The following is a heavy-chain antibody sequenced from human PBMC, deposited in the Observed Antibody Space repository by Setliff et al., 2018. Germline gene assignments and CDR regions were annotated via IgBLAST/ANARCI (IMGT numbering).Heavy chain of an antibody. V-gene: IGHV1-18*01. CDR2: ISSYNGHT. Sequence: ASVKVSCKASAHIFKSYGISWVRQAPGQGLEWMGWISSYNGHTNYAPKVQGRVTMTTDTSTGTASMELRSLRSDDTAIYYCAISTLSICTGGNCPNAFDVWGQGTVVTVSS. CDR3: AISTLSICTGGNCPNAFDV. D-gene: IGHD2-8*02. CDR1: AHIFKSYG. J-gene: IGHJ3*01.